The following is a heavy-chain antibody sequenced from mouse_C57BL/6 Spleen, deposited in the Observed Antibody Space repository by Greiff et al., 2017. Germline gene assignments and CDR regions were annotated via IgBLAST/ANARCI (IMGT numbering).Heavy chain of an antibody. CDR3: ARQERGAMDY. V-gene: IGHV1-55*01. J-gene: IGHJ4*01. CDR1: GFNIKNTY. Sequence: QVQLQQSVAELVRPGASVKLSCTASGFNIKNTYMHWVKQRPGQGLEWIGDIYPGSGSTNYNEKFKSKATLTVDTSSSTAYMQLSSLTSEDSAVYYCARQERGAMDYWGQGTSVTVSS. CDR2: IYPGSGST.